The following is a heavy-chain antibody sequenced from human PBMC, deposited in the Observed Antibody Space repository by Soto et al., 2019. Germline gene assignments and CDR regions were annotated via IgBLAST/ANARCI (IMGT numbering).Heavy chain of an antibody. CDR2: ISYSGSNT. CDR3: AKRFTLFGEVKLSPDFDY. V-gene: IGHV3-23*01. J-gene: IGHJ4*02. CDR1: GFTFSRHA. Sequence: EVQLLESGGGLVRPEGSLRLSCAASGFTFSRHAMSWVRQAPGKGLEWVSAISYSGSNTYYTDSVKGRFTISRDNSKNTLYLQMYSLRVEDTAIYYCAKRFTLFGEVKLSPDFDYWGQGTLVTVSS. D-gene: IGHD3-3*01.